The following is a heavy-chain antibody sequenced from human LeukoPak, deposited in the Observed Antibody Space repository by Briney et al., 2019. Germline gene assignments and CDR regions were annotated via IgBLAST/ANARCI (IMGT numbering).Heavy chain of an antibody. CDR1: GFTFSSYS. Sequence: GGSLRLSCAASGFTFSSYSMNWVRQAPGKGLEWVSSISSSSSYIYYADSVKGRFTISRDNAKNSLYLQMNSLRADDTAVYYCARTYYDFWSGYYPFDYWGQGTLVTVSS. CDR2: ISSSSSYI. CDR3: ARTYYDFWSGYYPFDY. D-gene: IGHD3-3*01. J-gene: IGHJ4*02. V-gene: IGHV3-21*04.